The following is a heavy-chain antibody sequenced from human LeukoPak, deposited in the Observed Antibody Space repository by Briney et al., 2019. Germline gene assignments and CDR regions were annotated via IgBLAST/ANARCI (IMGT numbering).Heavy chain of an antibody. CDR3: ATHNPYCSSTSCYSYSYYGMDV. Sequence: GGSLRLSCAASGFTFSSYAMSWVRQAPGKGLEWVSAISGSGGSTYYADSVKGRFTISRDNSKNTLYLQMNSLRAENTAVYYCATHNPYCSSTSCYSYSYYGMDVWGQGTTVTVSS. D-gene: IGHD2-2*01. CDR2: ISGSGGST. J-gene: IGHJ6*02. CDR1: GFTFSSYA. V-gene: IGHV3-23*01.